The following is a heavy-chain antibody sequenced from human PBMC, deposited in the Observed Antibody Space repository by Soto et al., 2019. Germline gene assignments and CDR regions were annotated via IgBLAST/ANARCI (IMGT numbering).Heavy chain of an antibody. Sequence: GGSLRLSCAASGFTFSSYAMSWVRQAPGKGLEWVSAISGSGGSTYYADSVKGRFTISRDNSKNTLYLQMNSLRAEDTAVHYCANVKIAYSSSWHHPSDYWGQGTLVTVSS. CDR1: GFTFSSYA. D-gene: IGHD6-13*01. CDR3: ANVKIAYSSSWHHPSDY. CDR2: ISGSGGST. V-gene: IGHV3-23*01. J-gene: IGHJ4*02.